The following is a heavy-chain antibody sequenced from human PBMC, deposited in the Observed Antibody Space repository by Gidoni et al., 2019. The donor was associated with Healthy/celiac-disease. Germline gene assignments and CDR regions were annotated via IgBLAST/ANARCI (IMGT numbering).Heavy chain of an antibody. V-gene: IGHV3-33*01. CDR3: ARDSVKYCSGGSCWYFDY. J-gene: IGHJ4*02. CDR2: IWYDGSNK. CDR1: GFTFSSYG. Sequence: VQPGRSLRLSCAASGFTFSSYGMHWVRQAPGKGLEWVAVIWYDGSNKYYADSVKGRFTISRDNSKNTLYLQMNSLRAEDTAVYYCARDSVKYCSGGSCWYFDYWGQGTLVTVSS. D-gene: IGHD2-15*01.